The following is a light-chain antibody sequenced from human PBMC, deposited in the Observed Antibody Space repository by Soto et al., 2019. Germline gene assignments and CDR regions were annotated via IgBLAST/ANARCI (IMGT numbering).Light chain of an antibody. V-gene: IGKV1-5*01. CDR1: QSISNL. Sequence: DIQMTQSPSTLPASVGDRVTITCRASQSISNLLACYQEKPGTAPKLLIYHAATLESGVPSRFSCSGSGTEFTRTISSLQFDDFATYYCQQYNSYSFGQGTKVDIK. J-gene: IGKJ1*01. CDR3: QQYNSYS. CDR2: HAA.